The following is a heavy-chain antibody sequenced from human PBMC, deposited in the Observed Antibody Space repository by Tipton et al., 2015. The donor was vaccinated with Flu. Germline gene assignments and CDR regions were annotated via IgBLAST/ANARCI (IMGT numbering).Heavy chain of an antibody. CDR3: ARRHYYGSGKHNYYFDY. J-gene: IGHJ4*02. Sequence: TLSLTCTVSGGSISSGGYYWSWTRQHPGKGLEWIGYIYYSGSTYYNPSLKSRVTISVDTSKNQFSLKLSSVTAADTAVYYCARRHYYGSGKHNYYFDYWGQGTLVTVSS. CDR2: IYYSGST. V-gene: IGHV4-31*03. D-gene: IGHD3-10*01. CDR1: GGSISSGGYY.